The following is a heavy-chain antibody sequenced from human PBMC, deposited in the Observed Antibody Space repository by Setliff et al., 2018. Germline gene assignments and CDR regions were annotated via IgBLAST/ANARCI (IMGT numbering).Heavy chain of an antibody. CDR1: GVTIGGNNYYY. J-gene: IGHJ6*03. V-gene: IGHV4-39*07. CDR3: ARDNRARHYMDV. D-gene: IGHD3-10*01. CDR2: ISYSGGV. Sequence: TLSLTCSLSGVTIGGNNYYYWAWIRQPPGKGLEWIGTISYSGGVFYNPSLKSRVAISADTSRIQFSLKLRSVTAADTAVYYCARDNRARHYMDVWGKGTTVTVSS.